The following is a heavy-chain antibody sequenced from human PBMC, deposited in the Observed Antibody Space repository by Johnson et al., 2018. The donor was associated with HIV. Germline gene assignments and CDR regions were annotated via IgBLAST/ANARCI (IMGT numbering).Heavy chain of an antibody. V-gene: IGHV3-66*01. J-gene: IGHJ3*02. Sequence: VQLVESGGAVVRPGGSLRLSCAASGFTFDDYGMSWVRQAPGKGLEWVSVIYSGGSTYYADSVKGRFTISRDNSKNTLYLQMNSLSAEDTAVYYCARESDILTGYPNAFDIWGQGTMVTVSS. CDR2: IYSGGST. CDR3: ARESDILTGYPNAFDI. D-gene: IGHD3-9*01. CDR1: GFTFDDYG.